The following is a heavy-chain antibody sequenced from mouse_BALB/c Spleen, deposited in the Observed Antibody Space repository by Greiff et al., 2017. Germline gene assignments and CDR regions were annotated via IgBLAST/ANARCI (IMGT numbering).Heavy chain of an antibody. D-gene: IGHD2-4*01. Sequence: EVQLQQSGAELVRPGALVKLSCKASGFNIKDYYMHWVKQRPEQGLEWIGWIDPENGNTIYDPKFQGKASITADTSSNTAYLQLSSLTSEDTAVYYCARNYDYVPYYAMDYWGQGTSVTVSS. V-gene: IGHV14-1*02. J-gene: IGHJ4*01. CDR1: GFNIKDYY. CDR2: IDPENGNT. CDR3: ARNYDYVPYYAMDY.